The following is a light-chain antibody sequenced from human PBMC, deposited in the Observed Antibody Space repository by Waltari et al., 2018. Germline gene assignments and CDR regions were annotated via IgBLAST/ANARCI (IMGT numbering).Light chain of an antibody. J-gene: IGLJ1*01. V-gene: IGLV2-14*01. CDR3: SSYTSSITYV. CDR1: SSDVGGYNY. Sequence: QSALTQPASVSGSPGQSITISCTGSSSDVGGYNYVSWYQQHPDRAPKLLIYEVGSRPSGVSDRFSGSKPGNTASLTISGLQAEDEADYYCSSYTSSITYVFGVGTKVTVL. CDR2: EVG.